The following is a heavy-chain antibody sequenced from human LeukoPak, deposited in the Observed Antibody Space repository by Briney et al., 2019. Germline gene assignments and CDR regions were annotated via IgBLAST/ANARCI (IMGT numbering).Heavy chain of an antibody. V-gene: IGHV3-48*01. D-gene: IGHD3-22*01. CDR2: ISSSSSTI. CDR3: ARDQTSYYYDSSGYYPYWYFDL. J-gene: IGHJ2*01. CDR1: GFTFSSYS. Sequence: GGSLRLSCAASGFTFSSYSMNWVRQAPGKGLEWVPYISSSSSTIYYADSVKGRFTISRDNAKNSLYLQMNSLRAEDTAVYYCARDQTSYYYDSSGYYPYWYFDLWGRGTLVTVSS.